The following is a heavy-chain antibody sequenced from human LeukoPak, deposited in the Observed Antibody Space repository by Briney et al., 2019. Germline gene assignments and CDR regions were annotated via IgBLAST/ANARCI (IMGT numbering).Heavy chain of an antibody. CDR1: GFSFDDYG. Sequence: GGSRRLSCAASGFSFDDYGMSWVRQAPGKGLEWVSDINWNGGSTGYADSVKGRFTISRDNVKKSMYLQMNSLRADDTALYHCARVGFAGNTFDYWGQGILVSVSS. CDR3: ARVGFAGNTFDY. J-gene: IGHJ4*02. CDR2: INWNGGST. D-gene: IGHD1-1*01. V-gene: IGHV3-20*01.